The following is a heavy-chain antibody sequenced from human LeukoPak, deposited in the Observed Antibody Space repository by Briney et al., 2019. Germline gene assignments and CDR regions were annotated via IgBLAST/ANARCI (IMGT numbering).Heavy chain of an antibody. D-gene: IGHD4-23*01. CDR1: EYTFTAYH. CDR3: ARDNSVEDTAWWFDP. J-gene: IGHJ5*02. V-gene: IGHV1-46*01. Sequence: ASVKVSCKASEYTFTAYHMHWVRQAPGQGLGWMGIINPSGGSTSYAQKFQGRVTMTRDMSTSTDYMELSSLRSEDTAVYYCARDNSVEDTAWWFDPWGQGILVTVSS. CDR2: INPSGGST.